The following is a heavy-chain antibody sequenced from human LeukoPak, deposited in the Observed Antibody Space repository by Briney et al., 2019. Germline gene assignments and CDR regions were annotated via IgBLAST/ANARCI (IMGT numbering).Heavy chain of an antibody. CDR1: GFTFSDYY. D-gene: IGHD6-13*01. CDR3: ATGIAAAGHNPNFDY. CDR2: ISSSSSYT. J-gene: IGHJ4*02. V-gene: IGHV3-11*03. Sequence: GGSLRLSCAASGFTFSDYYMSWIRQAPGKGLEWVSYISSSSSYTNYADSVKGRFPISRDNAKNSLYLQMNSLRAEDTAVYYCATGIAAAGHNPNFDYWGQGTLVTVSS.